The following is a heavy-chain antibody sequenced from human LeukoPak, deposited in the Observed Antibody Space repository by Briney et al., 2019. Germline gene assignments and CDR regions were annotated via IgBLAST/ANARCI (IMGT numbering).Heavy chain of an antibody. Sequence: GGALVISCKGSGYSFTSYWIGRVRQVPGKGLEGMGIIYPGDSDTRYSPSFQGQVTISADKSISTAYLQWSSLKASDTAMYYCADCSGGSCHRWGQGTLVTVSS. D-gene: IGHD2-15*01. V-gene: IGHV5-51*01. J-gene: IGHJ1*01. CDR2: IYPGDSDT. CDR3: ADCSGGSCHR. CDR1: GYSFTSYW.